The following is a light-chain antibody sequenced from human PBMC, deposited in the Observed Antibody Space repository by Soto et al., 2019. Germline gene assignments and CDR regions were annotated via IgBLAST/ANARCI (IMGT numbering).Light chain of an antibody. J-gene: IGKJ1*01. CDR1: QSVSSN. V-gene: IGKV3-15*01. CDR2: GAS. Sequence: EIVMTQSPATLSVSPGESATLSCRASQSVSSNLAWYQQKPGQAPRLLIYGASTRATGIPARFSGSGSGTEFTLTISSLQSEDFAVYYCQEYIQWPPGMFGPGTKVDIK. CDR3: QEYIQWPPGM.